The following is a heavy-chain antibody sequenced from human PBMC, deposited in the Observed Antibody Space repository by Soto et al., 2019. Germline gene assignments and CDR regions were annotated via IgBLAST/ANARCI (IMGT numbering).Heavy chain of an antibody. CDR1: GGSISSYY. CDR2: IYYSGST. CDR3: ASLGITAGATIDY. D-gene: IGHD1-26*01. J-gene: IGHJ4*02. V-gene: IGHV4-59*01. Sequence: SETLSLTCTVSGGSISSYYWSWIRQPPGKGLEWIGYIYYSGSTNYNPSLKSRVTISVDTSKNQFSLKLSSVTAADTAVYYCASLGITAGATIDYWGQGTLVTVSS.